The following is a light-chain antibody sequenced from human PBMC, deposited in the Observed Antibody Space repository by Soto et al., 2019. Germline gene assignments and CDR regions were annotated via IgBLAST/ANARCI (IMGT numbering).Light chain of an antibody. CDR3: QQLTDWPPQWT. CDR2: GAS. CDR1: QSVSSNY. Sequence: ESVLTQSPGTLSLSPGERATLSCRASQSVSSNYLAWYQQKPGQAPRLLIYGASTRATGIPDRFSGSGSGTDFTLTISSLEPEDFAAYYCQQLTDWPPQWTFGQGTRLEIK. V-gene: IGKV3D-20*02. J-gene: IGKJ5*01.